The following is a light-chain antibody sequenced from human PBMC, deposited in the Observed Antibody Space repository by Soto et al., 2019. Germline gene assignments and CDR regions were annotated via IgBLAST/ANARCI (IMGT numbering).Light chain of an antibody. CDR1: QSISSY. CDR2: AAS. CDR3: QQSYSTLYP. V-gene: IGKV1-39*01. J-gene: IGKJ3*01. Sequence: DIQMTQSPSSLSASVGDRVTITCRASQSISSYLHWYQQKPGKAPKLLIYAASSLQSGVTSRFSGSGSGTDFTLTISSLQPEDFATYYCQQSYSTLYPFGPGTKVDIK.